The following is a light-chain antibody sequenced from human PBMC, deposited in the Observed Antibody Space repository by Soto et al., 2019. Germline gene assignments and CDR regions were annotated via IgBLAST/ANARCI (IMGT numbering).Light chain of an antibody. J-gene: IGKJ1*01. V-gene: IGKV1-5*03. Sequence: DIQMNQSPSTLSASVGDSVNITCRASQSVDGWLAWYQEKPGKATKLLIYKASSLESGAASRVSGSESGTEFTLTNSGLQPDDFATYYCQQYYTDRTFGQGTKVDI. CDR1: QSVDGW. CDR2: KAS. CDR3: QQYYTDRT.